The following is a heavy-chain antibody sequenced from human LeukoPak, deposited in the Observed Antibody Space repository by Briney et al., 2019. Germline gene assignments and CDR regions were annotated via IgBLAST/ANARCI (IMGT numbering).Heavy chain of an antibody. Sequence: GGSLRLSCAASGFTFSSYAMSWVRQAPGKGLEWASAISGSGGSTYYADSVKGRFTISRDNSKNTLYLQMNSLRAEDTAVYYCAKDGYSYNWFDPWGQGTLVTVSS. V-gene: IGHV3-23*01. CDR3: AKDGYSYNWFDP. J-gene: IGHJ5*02. CDR2: ISGSGGST. CDR1: GFTFSSYA. D-gene: IGHD3-22*01.